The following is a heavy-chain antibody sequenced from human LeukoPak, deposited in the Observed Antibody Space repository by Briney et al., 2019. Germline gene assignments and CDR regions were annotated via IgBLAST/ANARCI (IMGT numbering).Heavy chain of an antibody. CDR3: AKDGDVVVPGAFPEH. D-gene: IGHD2-2*01. V-gene: IGHV3-23*01. CDR2: ISGSGGTT. CDR1: GFTFSTYA. Sequence: GGSLRLSCAASGFTFSTYAMSWVRQAPGKGLEWVSAISGSGGTTYYADSVKGRFTISRDNSKNTVYLQMNSLRAEDTAVYYCAKDGDVVVPGAFPEHWGQGTLVTVPS. J-gene: IGHJ4*02.